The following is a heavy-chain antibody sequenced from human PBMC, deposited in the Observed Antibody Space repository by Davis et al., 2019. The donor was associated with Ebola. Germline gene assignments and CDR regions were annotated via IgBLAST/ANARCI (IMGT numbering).Heavy chain of an antibody. CDR2: IYHSGST. Sequence: MPSETLSLTCTVSGYSISSGYYWGWIRQPPGKGLEWIGSIYHSGSTYYNPSLKSRVTISVDTSKNQFSLKLSSVTAADTAAYYCARDYVYWGQGILVTVSS. CDR3: ARDYVY. J-gene: IGHJ4*02. CDR1: GYSISSGYY. V-gene: IGHV4-38-2*02. D-gene: IGHD1-14*01.